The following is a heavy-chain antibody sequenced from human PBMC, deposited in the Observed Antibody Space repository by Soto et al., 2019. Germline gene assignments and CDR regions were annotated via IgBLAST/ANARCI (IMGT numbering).Heavy chain of an antibody. CDR1: GFTFRDYY. CDR2: GSGSETYI. J-gene: IGHJ4*02. CDR3: ARKTTATKPDEY. D-gene: IGHD4-17*01. Sequence: QVQLVVSGGGLVQPGGSLRLSCAASGFTFRDYYVSWVRQAPGKGLEWISWGSGSETYIEYADSVKGLLTVSRDNARNLVHLQMDSLRAEYTATYSSARKTTATKPDEYWGRGTMVTVSS. V-gene: IGHV3-11*05.